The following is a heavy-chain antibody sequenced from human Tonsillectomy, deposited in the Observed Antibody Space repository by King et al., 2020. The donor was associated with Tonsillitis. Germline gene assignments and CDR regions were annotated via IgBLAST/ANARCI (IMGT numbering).Heavy chain of an antibody. CDR2: IYPGDSDI. V-gene: IGHV5-51*01. D-gene: IGHD3-22*01. CDR3: ARRPYYDSSEFDY. Sequence: QLVQSGAEVKKPGESLKISCKGSGYSFTNYCIAWVRQMPGKGLEWMGIIYPGDSDIGYSPSFQGQVTISADKSISTAYLQWSSLKASDTAIYYCARRPYYDSSEFDYWGQGTLVTVSS. CDR1: GYSFTNYC. J-gene: IGHJ4*02.